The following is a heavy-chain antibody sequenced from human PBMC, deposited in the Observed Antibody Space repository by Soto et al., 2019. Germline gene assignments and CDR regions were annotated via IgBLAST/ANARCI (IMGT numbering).Heavy chain of an antibody. Sequence: PSETLSLTCTVSGGSISSYYWSWIRQPPGKGLEWIGYIYYSGSTNYNPSLKSRVTISVDTSKNQFSLKLSSVTAADTAVYYCARDVFWSGYYLGYYYGMDVWGQGTTVTVSS. CDR1: GGSISSYY. CDR3: ARDVFWSGYYLGYYYGMDV. D-gene: IGHD3-3*01. CDR2: IYYSGST. J-gene: IGHJ6*02. V-gene: IGHV4-59*01.